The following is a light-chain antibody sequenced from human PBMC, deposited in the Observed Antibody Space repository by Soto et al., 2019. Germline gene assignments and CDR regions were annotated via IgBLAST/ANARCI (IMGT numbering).Light chain of an antibody. J-gene: IGKJ4*01. CDR3: QQDYNLLT. CDR2: GAS. Sequence: PGERVTLSCMASQSVSSSYLTWYQQKPGQAPRLLIYGASTRATGIPARFSGSGSGTDFTLTISSLQPEDFAVYYCQQDYNLLTFGGGTKVDIK. CDR1: QSVSSSY. V-gene: IGKV3D-7*01.